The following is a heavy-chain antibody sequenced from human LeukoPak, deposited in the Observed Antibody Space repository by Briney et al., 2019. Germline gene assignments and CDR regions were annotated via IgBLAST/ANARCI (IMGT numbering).Heavy chain of an antibody. CDR3: AKSAYDSRGYYFLADAFDI. V-gene: IGHV3-23*01. D-gene: IGHD3-22*01. Sequence: GGSLRLSCAASGFTFSSYAMSWVRQARGKGPEWVSAISGSGGSTYYADSVKSRFTISRDNSKNTLYLQMNRLRAEDTAVYYCAKSAYDSRGYYFLADAFDIWGQGTMVTVSS. CDR1: GFTFSSYA. CDR2: ISGSGGST. J-gene: IGHJ3*02.